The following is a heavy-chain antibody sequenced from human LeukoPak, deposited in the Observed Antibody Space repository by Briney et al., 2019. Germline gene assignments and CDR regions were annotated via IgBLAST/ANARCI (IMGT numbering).Heavy chain of an antibody. CDR2: IFTSGIA. J-gene: IGHJ4*02. Sequence: PSETLSLTCTVSGGSIGIYYWNWIRQPAGKGLEWIGRIFTSGIANYNPSLKSRVTMSVDTSKNQFSLNLSSVTAADTAVYYCAREISGTYYNPLGYMDVWGQGALVTVSS. V-gene: IGHV4-4*07. D-gene: IGHD3-10*01. CDR1: GGSIGIYY. CDR3: AREISGTYYNPLGYMDV.